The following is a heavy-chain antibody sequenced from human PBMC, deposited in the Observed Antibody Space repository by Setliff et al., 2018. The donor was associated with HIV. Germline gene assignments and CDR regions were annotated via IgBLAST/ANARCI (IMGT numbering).Heavy chain of an antibody. V-gene: IGHV4-39*01. CDR1: GASISSSSHH. J-gene: IGHJ6*03. Sequence: SETLSLTCTVSGASISSSSHHWAWIRQPPGKGLEYIGNIYYTGSTHHNPSLESRVATSVDTSKNQFSLKLSSETAADTAVYYCARLVRWELVATSTFFCYYMDVLGKGTRVTVSS. CDR3: ARLVRWELVATSTFFCYYMDV. D-gene: IGHD1-26*01. CDR2: IYYTGST.